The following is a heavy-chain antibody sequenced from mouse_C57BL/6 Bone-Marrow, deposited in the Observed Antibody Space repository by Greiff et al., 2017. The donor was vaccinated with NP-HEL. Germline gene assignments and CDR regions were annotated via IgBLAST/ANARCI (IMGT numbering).Heavy chain of an antibody. Sequence: EVKLQESGPVLVKPGASVKMSCKASGYTFTDYYMNWVKQSHGKSLEWIGVINPYNGGTSYNQKFKGKATLTVDKSSSTAYMELNSLTSEDSAVYYCARCPMSVRWLKGYYAMDYWGQGTSVTVSS. CDR3: ARCPMSVRWLKGYYAMDY. D-gene: IGHD2-3*01. V-gene: IGHV1-19*01. J-gene: IGHJ4*01. CDR2: INPYNGGT. CDR1: GYTFTDYY.